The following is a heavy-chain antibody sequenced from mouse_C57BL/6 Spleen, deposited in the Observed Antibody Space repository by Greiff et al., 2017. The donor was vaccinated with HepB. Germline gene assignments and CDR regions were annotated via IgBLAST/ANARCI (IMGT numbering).Heavy chain of an antibody. J-gene: IGHJ1*03. Sequence: QVQLQHPGAELVRPGSSVKLSCKASGYTFTSYWMHWVKQRPIQGLEWIGNIDPSDSETHYNQKFKDKATLTVDKSSSTAYMQLSSLTSEDSAVYYCARWNYGSSYGWYFDVWGTGTTVTVSS. CDR2: IDPSDSET. CDR1: GYTFTSYW. CDR3: ARWNYGSSYGWYFDV. V-gene: IGHV1-52*01. D-gene: IGHD1-1*01.